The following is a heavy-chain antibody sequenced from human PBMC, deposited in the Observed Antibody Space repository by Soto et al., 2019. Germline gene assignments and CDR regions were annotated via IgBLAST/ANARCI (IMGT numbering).Heavy chain of an antibody. Sequence: PSETLSLTCTVSGGPISIGGYYWSWIRQHPGKGLEWIGYIYYIGSTYYNPSLKSRVSISVDTSKNQFSLKLSSVTAADTAVYYCARFYMVRGVMGAFDIWGQGTMVT. V-gene: IGHV4-31*03. CDR1: GGPISIGGYY. CDR3: ARFYMVRGVMGAFDI. J-gene: IGHJ3*02. D-gene: IGHD3-10*01. CDR2: IYYIGST.